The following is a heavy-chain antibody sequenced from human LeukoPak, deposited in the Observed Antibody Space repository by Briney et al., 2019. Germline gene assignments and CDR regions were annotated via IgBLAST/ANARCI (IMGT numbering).Heavy chain of an antibody. J-gene: IGHJ4*02. CDR2: IYPGDSET. CDR3: ARGGSSYALDY. D-gene: IGHD5-18*01. CDR1: GYSFTNYW. V-gene: IGHV5-51*01. Sequence: GESLQISCKGSGYSFTNYWIGWVRQMPGKGLEWMGIIYPGDSETRYSPSFQGQVTMSTDKSISTAYLQWSSLKASDTAMYFCARGGSSYALDYWGQGTLVTVSS.